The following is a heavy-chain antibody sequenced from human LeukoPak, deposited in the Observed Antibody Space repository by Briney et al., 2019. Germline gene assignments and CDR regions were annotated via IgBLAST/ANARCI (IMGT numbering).Heavy chain of an antibody. CDR1: GYTLTSYD. Sequence: ASVKVSCKASGYTLTSYDINWVRQATGQGLEWMGWMNPNSGNTGYAQKFQGRVTMTRNTSISTAYMELSSLRSEDTAVYYCARANSGSYSPVWFDPWGQGTLVTVSS. CDR2: MNPNSGNT. CDR3: ARANSGSYSPVWFDP. J-gene: IGHJ5*02. D-gene: IGHD1-26*01. V-gene: IGHV1-8*01.